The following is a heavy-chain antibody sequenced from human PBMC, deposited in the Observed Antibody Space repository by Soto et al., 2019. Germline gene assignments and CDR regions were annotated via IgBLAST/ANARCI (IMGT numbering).Heavy chain of an antibody. CDR2: IIPIFGTA. J-gene: IGHJ4*02. Sequence: QVQLVQSGAEVKKPGSSVKVSCKASGGTFSSYAISCVRQAPGQGLEWMGGIIPIFGTANYAQKFEGRVTITDDKSMITAYMELSSLRSEDTAVYYCASSSGSYYDRLDYLGQGTLVTVSS. V-gene: IGHV1-69*06. CDR3: ASSSGSYYDRLDY. D-gene: IGHD1-26*01. CDR1: GGTFSSYA.